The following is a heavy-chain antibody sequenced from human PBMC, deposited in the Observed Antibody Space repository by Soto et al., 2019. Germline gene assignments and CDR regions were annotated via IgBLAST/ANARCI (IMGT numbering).Heavy chain of an antibody. CDR2: ISAYNDDT. J-gene: IGHJ6*03. CDR1: GYTFSGYG. Sequence: GASVKVSCKASGYTFSGYGINWVRQAPGQGLEWVGWISAYNDDTHYAQKLQGRVTMTTDTSTSTAYMELRSLRSDDTAVYYCARYGDSYYYHNYMDVWGKGTKVTVSS. D-gene: IGHD4-17*01. CDR3: ARYGDSYYYHNYMDV. V-gene: IGHV1-18*01.